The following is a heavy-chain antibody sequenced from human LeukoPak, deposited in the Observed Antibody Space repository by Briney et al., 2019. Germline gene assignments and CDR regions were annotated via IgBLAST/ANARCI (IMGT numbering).Heavy chain of an antibody. Sequence: SETLSLTCAVYGGSFSGYYWSWIRQPPGKGLEWIGEINHSGSTNYNPSLKSRVTMSVDTSKNQFSLKLSSVTAADTAVYYCASGSTTYQLLLAYWGQGTLVTVSS. D-gene: IGHD2-2*01. V-gene: IGHV4-34*01. J-gene: IGHJ4*02. CDR3: ASGSTTYQLLLAY. CDR1: GGSFSGYY. CDR2: INHSGST.